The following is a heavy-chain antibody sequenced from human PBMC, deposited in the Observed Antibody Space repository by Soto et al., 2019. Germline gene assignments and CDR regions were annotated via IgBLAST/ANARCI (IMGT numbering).Heavy chain of an antibody. CDR1: GFTFSNAW. J-gene: IGHJ3*02. D-gene: IGHD3-3*01. Sequence: EVQLVESGGGLVKPGGSLRLSCAASGFTFSNAWMSWVRQAPGKGLEWVGRIKSKTDGGTTDYAAPVKGRFTISRDDSKNTLYLQMNSLKTEDTAVYYCTTRKLRFLEWLFGGDAFDIWGQGTMVTVSS. CDR3: TTRKLRFLEWLFGGDAFDI. CDR2: IKSKTDGGTT. V-gene: IGHV3-15*01.